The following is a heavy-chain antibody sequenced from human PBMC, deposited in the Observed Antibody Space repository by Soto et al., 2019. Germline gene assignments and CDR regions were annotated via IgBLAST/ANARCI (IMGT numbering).Heavy chain of an antibody. CDR2: INYVGSA. CDR3: ARVPRSYGRSFMFDS. Sequence: SETLSLTCTVSGGSITNNNYYWSWIRQHPGKGLEWIGYINYVGSAYYNPSLKSRLTLSVDTSKNQFFPKVTSVTAADTAVFYCARVPRSYGRSFMFDSWGQGTLVTVSS. J-gene: IGHJ4*02. CDR1: GGSITNNNYY. D-gene: IGHD5-18*01. V-gene: IGHV4-31*03.